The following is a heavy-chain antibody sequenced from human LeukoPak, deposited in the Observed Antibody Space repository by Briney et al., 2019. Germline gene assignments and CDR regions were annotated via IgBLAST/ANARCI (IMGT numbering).Heavy chain of an antibody. CDR1: GYTFTGYY. V-gene: IGHV1-2*06. CDR3: ARYCSGGSCYSGYYYVDV. D-gene: IGHD2-15*01. CDR2: INPNSGGT. Sequence: ASVKVSCKASGYTFTGYYMHWVRQAPGQGLEWMGRINPNSGGTNYAQKFQGRVTMTRDTSISTAYMELSRLRSDDTAVYYCARYCSGGSCYSGYYYVDVWGKGTTVTVSS. J-gene: IGHJ6*03.